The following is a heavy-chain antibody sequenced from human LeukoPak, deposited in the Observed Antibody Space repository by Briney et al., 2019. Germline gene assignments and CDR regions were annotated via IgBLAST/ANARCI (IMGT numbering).Heavy chain of an antibody. CDR2: IYYSGST. V-gene: IGHV4-39*07. CDR1: GGSISSSSYY. Sequence: SETLSLTCTVSGGSISSSSYYWGWIRQPPGEGLEWIGSIYYSGSTYYNPSLKSRVTISVDTSKNQFSLKLSSVTAADTAVHYCARASSSVRPNFDYWGQGTLVTVSS. D-gene: IGHD6-6*01. J-gene: IGHJ4*02. CDR3: ARASSSVRPNFDY.